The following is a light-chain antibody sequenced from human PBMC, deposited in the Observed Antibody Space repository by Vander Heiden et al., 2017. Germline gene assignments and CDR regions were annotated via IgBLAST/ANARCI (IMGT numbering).Light chain of an antibody. V-gene: IGKV1-39*01. CDR1: RSISRY. CDR2: GAS. CDR3: QQTDSPPCT. Sequence: DFQMTQSPSSLSASVGDRVTITCRASRSISRYLNWYQHKPGKAPQLLIYGASSLQSGVPSRFSGSGSGTDFTLTISRLQPGDSATYYCQQTDSPPCTFGQGTKMEI. J-gene: IGKJ2*02.